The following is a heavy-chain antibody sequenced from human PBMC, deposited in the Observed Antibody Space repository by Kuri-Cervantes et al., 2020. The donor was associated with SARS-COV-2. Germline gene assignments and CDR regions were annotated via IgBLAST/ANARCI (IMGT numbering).Heavy chain of an antibody. CDR1: GFTFSSYA. V-gene: IGHV3-30-3*01. D-gene: IGHD3-22*01. Sequence: GESLKISCAASGFTFSSYAMHWVRQAPGKGLEWVAVISYDGSNKYYADSVKGRFTISRDNSKNTLYLQMNSLRAEDTAVYYCAKDQNYYDSSGYYGTLDYWGQGTLVTVSS. CDR2: ISYDGSNK. CDR3: AKDQNYYDSSGYYGTLDY. J-gene: IGHJ4*02.